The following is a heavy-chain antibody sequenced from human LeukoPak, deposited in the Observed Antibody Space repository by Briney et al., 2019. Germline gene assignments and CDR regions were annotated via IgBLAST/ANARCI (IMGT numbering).Heavy chain of an antibody. CDR3: ATDRGNWMHGIQH. D-gene: IGHD1-20*01. J-gene: IGHJ1*01. CDR2: MSFTSSPI. CDR1: GLTFNSYN. V-gene: IGHV3-48*02. Sequence: GGSRRLSGAASGLTFNSYNMNGFRQAPGKGREGVSYMSFTSSPIYYADSVKGRFTISRDNAKNSLYLQMNSLRDEDTAVYYCATDRGNWMHGIQHWGQGTLVTVSS.